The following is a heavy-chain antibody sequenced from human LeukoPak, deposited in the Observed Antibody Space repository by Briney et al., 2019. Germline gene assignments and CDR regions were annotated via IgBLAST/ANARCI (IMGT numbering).Heavy chain of an antibody. Sequence: GGSLRLSCAASGFTFSSYAMSWVRQAPGKGLEWVSAISGSGGSTYYADSVKGRFTISRDNSKNTLYLQMNSLRAEDTAVYYCARGKDRSGYYYYYYYGMDVWGQGTTVTVSS. CDR3: ARGKDRSGYYYYYYYGMDV. V-gene: IGHV3-23*01. CDR1: GFTFSSYA. J-gene: IGHJ6*02. CDR2: ISGSGGST. D-gene: IGHD3-22*01.